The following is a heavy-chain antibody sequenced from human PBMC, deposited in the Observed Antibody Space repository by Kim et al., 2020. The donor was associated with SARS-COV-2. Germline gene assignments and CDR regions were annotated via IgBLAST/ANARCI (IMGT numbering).Heavy chain of an antibody. CDR2: IKQDGSEK. D-gene: IGHD3-10*01. J-gene: IGHJ6*02. V-gene: IGHV3-7*01. CDR1: GFTFSSYW. CDR3: AHTFPRGDYYYYGMDV. Sequence: GGSLRLSCAASGFTFSSYWMSWVRQAPGKGLEWVANIKQDGSEKYYVDSVKGRFTISRDNAKNSLYLQMNSLRAEDTAVYYCAHTFPRGDYYYYGMDVWGQGTTVTVSS.